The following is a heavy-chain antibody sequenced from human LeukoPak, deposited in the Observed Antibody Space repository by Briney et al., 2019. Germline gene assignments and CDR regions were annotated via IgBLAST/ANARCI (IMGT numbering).Heavy chain of an antibody. CDR2: ISGSGGST. J-gene: IGHJ4*02. Sequence: GGSLRLSCAASGFTFSSYAMSWVRQAPGKGLEWVSAISGSGGSTYYADPVKGRFTISRDNSKNTLYLQMNSLRAEDTAVYYCAKCETYYYGSGSPPVYWGQGTLVTVSS. CDR3: AKCETYYYGSGSPPVY. CDR1: GFTFSSYA. D-gene: IGHD3-10*01. V-gene: IGHV3-23*01.